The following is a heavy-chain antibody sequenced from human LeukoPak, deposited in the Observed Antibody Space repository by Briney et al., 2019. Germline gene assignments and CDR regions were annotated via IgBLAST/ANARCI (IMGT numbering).Heavy chain of an antibody. V-gene: IGHV3-48*04. Sequence: GGSLRLSCAASGFTFSSYSMTWVRQAPGQGLEWVSYISSSSSTIYYEDSVKGRFTISRDNAKNSLYLQMNSLRAEDTAVYYCARVGLWPDQESGAFDIWGQGTMVTVSS. CDR3: ARVGLWPDQESGAFDI. CDR1: GFTFSSYS. J-gene: IGHJ3*02. CDR2: ISSSSSTI. D-gene: IGHD3-10*01.